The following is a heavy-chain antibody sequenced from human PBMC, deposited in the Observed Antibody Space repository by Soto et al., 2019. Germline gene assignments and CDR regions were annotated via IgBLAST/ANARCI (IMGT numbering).Heavy chain of an antibody. CDR3: ARETGPDHNWFDX. CDR2: ISAYNGNT. CDR1: GYTFASYG. V-gene: IGHV1-18*01. Sequence: VSVKVSSKASGYTFASYGISWVRQAPGQGLEWMGWISAYNGNTNYAQKLRGRVTMTTDTSTSTDYMALRSMRSDDTAVYYCARETGPDHNWFDXWGQGTLVTVSX. J-gene: IGHJ5*02.